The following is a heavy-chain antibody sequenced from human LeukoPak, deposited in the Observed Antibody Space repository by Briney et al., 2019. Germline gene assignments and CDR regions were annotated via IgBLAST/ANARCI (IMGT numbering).Heavy chain of an antibody. CDR1: GYTFTSYG. CDR2: ISAYNGNT. D-gene: IGHD5-18*01. V-gene: IGHV1-18*01. Sequence: ASVKVSCKASGYTFTSYGISWVRQAPGQGLEWMGWISAYNGNTNYAQKLQDRVTMTTDTSTSTAYMELRSLRSDDTAVYYCARANTAMVTSWFDPWGQGTLVTVSS. J-gene: IGHJ5*02. CDR3: ARANTAMVTSWFDP.